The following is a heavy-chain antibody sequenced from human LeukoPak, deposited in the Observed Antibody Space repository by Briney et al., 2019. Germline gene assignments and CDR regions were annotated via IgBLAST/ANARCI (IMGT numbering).Heavy chain of an antibody. CDR1: GGTFSSYA. CDR2: IILILGIA. CDR3: VSPGREGLYYFDY. J-gene: IGHJ4*02. V-gene: IGHV1-69*04. Sequence: SVKVSCKASGGTFSSYAISWVRQAPGQGLEWMGRIILILGIANYAQKFQGRVTITADKSTSTAYMELSSLRSEDTAVYYCVSPGREGLYYFDYWGQGTLVTVSS. D-gene: IGHD3-10*01.